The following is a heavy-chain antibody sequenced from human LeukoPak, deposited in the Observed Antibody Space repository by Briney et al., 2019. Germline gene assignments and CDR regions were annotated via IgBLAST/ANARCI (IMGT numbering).Heavy chain of an antibody. J-gene: IGHJ4*02. D-gene: IGHD6-19*01. Sequence: GGSLRLSCVASGFSFSAYDITWVRQAPGKGMEWVSAIRGNSERTYYADSVRGRFTISRDNSKDTSYLQISSLRVEDTAVYYCAREQSGTRGWYTVDYWGQGTLVAVSS. CDR3: AREQSGTRGWYTVDY. V-gene: IGHV3-23*01. CDR1: GFSFSAYD. CDR2: IRGNSERT.